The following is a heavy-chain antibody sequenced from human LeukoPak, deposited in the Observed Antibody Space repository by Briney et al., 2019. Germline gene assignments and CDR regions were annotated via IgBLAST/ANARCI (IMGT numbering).Heavy chain of an antibody. CDR3: ATLNPPGYYFDY. J-gene: IGHJ4*02. Sequence: SGPTLVNPTQTLTLTCTFSGFSLSTSGVGVGWIRQPPGKALEWLALIYWNDDKRYSPSLKSRLAITKDTSKNQVVLTMTNMDPVDTATYYCATLNPPGYYFDYWGQGTLVTVSS. D-gene: IGHD7-27*01. CDR1: GFSLSTSGVG. V-gene: IGHV2-5*01. CDR2: IYWNDDK.